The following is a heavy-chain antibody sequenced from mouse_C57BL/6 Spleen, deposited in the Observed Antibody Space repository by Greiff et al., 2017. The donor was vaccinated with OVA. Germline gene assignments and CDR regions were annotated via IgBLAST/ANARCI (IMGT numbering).Heavy chain of an antibody. CDR1: GYTFTSYW. CDR2: IHPNSGST. V-gene: IGHV1-64*01. J-gene: IGHJ3*01. Sequence: QVQLQQPGAELVKPGASVKLSCKASGYTFTSYWMHWVKQRPGQGLEWIGMIHPNSGSTNYNEKFKSKATLTVDKSSSTAYMQLSSLTSDDSAVYYCARPLIYYDYEVAYWGQGTLVTVSA. CDR3: ARPLIYYDYEVAY. D-gene: IGHD2-4*01.